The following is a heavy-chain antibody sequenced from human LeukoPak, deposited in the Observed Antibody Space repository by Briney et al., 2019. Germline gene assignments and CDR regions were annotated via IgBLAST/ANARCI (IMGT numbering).Heavy chain of an antibody. V-gene: IGHV4-30-4*01. CDR1: GGSISSGDYY. D-gene: IGHD3-10*01. Sequence: SGTLSLTCTVSGGSISSGDYYWSWIRQPPGKGLEWIGYIYYSGSTYYNPSLKSRVTISVDTSKNQFSLKLSSVTAADTAVYYCAREVSRLLWFGESIGHFDYWGQGTLVTVPS. CDR3: AREVSRLLWFGESIGHFDY. CDR2: IYYSGST. J-gene: IGHJ4*02.